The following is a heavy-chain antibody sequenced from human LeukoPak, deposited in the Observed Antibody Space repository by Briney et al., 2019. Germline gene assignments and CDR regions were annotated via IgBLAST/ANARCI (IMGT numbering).Heavy chain of an antibody. J-gene: IGHJ4*02. Sequence: GGSLRLSCAASGFTFSSYEMNWVRQAPGKGLEWVSYISSSGSTIYYADSVKGRFTISRVNAKNSLYLQMNSLRAEDTAVYYCAKVRRGFLGFGFFDYWGQGTLVTVSS. V-gene: IGHV3-48*03. CDR3: AKVRRGFLGFGFFDY. CDR2: ISSSGSTI. D-gene: IGHD3-16*01. CDR1: GFTFSSYE.